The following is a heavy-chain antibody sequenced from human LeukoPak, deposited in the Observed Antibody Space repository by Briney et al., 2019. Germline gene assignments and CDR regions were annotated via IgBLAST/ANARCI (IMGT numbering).Heavy chain of an antibody. CDR1: GFTFSSYW. V-gene: IGHV3-7*01. D-gene: IGHD1-7*01. J-gene: IGHJ4*02. CDR3: ARDPGGPGWNYGGYFDS. Sequence: GGSLRLSCAASGFTFSSYWMSWVRQAPGKGLEWVANIKQDGSEKYYVDSVKGRFTISRDNAKNSLYLQMNSLRAEDTAVYYCARDPGGPGWNYGGYFDSWGQGTLVTVSS. CDR2: IKQDGSEK.